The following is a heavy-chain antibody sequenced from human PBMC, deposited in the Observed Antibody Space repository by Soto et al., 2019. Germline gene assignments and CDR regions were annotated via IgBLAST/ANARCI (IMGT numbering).Heavy chain of an antibody. CDR3: ARGLGYCSGGSCHAFDI. V-gene: IGHV3-72*01. D-gene: IGHD2-15*01. Sequence: GGSLRLSCAASGFTFSDHYMDWVRQAPGKGLEWVGRTRNKANSYTTEYAASVKGRFTISRDDSKNSLYLQMNSLKTEDTAVYYCARGLGYCSGGSCHAFDIWGQGTMVTVSS. CDR2: TRNKANSYTT. CDR1: GFTFSDHY. J-gene: IGHJ3*02.